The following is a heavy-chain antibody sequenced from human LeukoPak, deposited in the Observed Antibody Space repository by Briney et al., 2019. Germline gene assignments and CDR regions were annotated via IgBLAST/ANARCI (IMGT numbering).Heavy chain of an antibody. CDR1: GGTFSSYA. CDR3: AREDESGWRRFDY. CDR2: IIPIFGTA. V-gene: IGHV1-69*01. J-gene: IGHJ4*02. D-gene: IGHD6-19*01. Sequence: SVKVSCKASGGTFSSYAISWVRQAPGQGLEWMGGIIPIFGTANYAQKFQGRVTITADESTSTAYMELSSLRSDDTAVFYCAREDESGWRRFDYWGQGNLVTVSS.